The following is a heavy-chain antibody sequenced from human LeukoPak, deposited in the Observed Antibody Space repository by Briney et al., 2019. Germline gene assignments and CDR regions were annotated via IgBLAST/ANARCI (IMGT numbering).Heavy chain of an antibody. D-gene: IGHD6-19*01. Sequence: ASVKVSCKASGYTFTSYYMHWVRQAPGQGLEWMGWINTNTGNPTYAQGFTGRFVFSLDTSVSTAYLQINSLKAEDTAVYYCARGNRKIAVDIWGQGTLVTVSS. CDR2: INTNTGNP. V-gene: IGHV7-4-1*02. CDR3: ARGNRKIAVDI. CDR1: GYTFTSYY. J-gene: IGHJ4*02.